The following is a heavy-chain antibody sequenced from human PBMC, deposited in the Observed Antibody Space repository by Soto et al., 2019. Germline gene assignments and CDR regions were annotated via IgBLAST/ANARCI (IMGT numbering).Heavy chain of an antibody. D-gene: IGHD6-13*01. CDR3: ARGGGEQQPHFYMDV. V-gene: IGHV1-8*01. CDR2: MNPNSGNT. CDR1: GYTFTSYD. Sequence: ASVKVSCKASGYTFTSYDINWVRQATGQGLEWMGWMNPNSGNTGYAQKFQDRVTMTRNTSISTAYMELSSLRSEDTAVYYCARGGGEQQPHFYMDVWGKGTTVTVSS. J-gene: IGHJ6*03.